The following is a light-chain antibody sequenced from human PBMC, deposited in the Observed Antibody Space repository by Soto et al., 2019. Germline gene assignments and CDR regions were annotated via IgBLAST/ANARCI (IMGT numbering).Light chain of an antibody. CDR1: QRVSSSY. CDR3: QQYGSSPLT. V-gene: IGKV3-20*01. CDR2: GAS. J-gene: IGKJ4*01. Sequence: EIVLTQSPGTLSLSPGERATLSCRASQRVSSSYLAWYQQKPGQAPRLLIYGASSRATGIPDRFSGSGSGIDFTLTISRLEPEDFAVYYCQQYGSSPLTFGGGAKVELK.